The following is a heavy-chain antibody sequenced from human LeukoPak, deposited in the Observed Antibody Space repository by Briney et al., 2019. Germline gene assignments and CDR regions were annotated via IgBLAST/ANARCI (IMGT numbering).Heavy chain of an antibody. CDR2: IYTSGST. J-gene: IGHJ3*01. V-gene: IGHV4-4*07. CDR3: ARIRDSSGYYLGAFDV. CDR1: GGSISGYY. Sequence: ASETLSLTCTVSGGSISGYYGSWIRQPAGKGLEWIGRIYTSGSTNYNPSLKSRVTMSLDTSKNQFSLNLTSVTAAETAVYSCARIRDSSGYYLGAFDVWGQGTMVTVSS. D-gene: IGHD3-22*01.